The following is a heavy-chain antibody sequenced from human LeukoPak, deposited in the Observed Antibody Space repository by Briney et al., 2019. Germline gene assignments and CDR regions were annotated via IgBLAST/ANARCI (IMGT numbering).Heavy chain of an antibody. CDR3: ARIIYSSGWYFDY. V-gene: IGHV4-39*01. J-gene: IGHJ4*02. D-gene: IGHD6-19*01. Sequence: SETLSLTCTVSGGSISSSSYYWGWIRQPPGKGLERIGSIYYSGSTYYNPSLKSRVTISVDTSKNQFSLKLSSVTAADTAVYYCARIIYSSGWYFDYWGQGTLVTVSS. CDR2: IYYSGST. CDR1: GGSISSSSYY.